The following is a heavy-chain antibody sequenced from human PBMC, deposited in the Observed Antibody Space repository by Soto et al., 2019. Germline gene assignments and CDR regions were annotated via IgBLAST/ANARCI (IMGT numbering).Heavy chain of an antibody. V-gene: IGHV3-33*01. D-gene: IGHD2-8*01. J-gene: IGHJ4*02. CDR2: IWYDGSKT. CDR1: GFTFSSYG. Sequence: QVQLVESGGGVVQPGRSLRLSCAASGFTFSSYGMQWVRQAPGKGLEWVAVIWYDGSKTFYADSVKGRFTISRDNSKNTLYLQMSSLRAEDTAVYQCGREIKDCTNYICYGNDWGQGTMVTGSS. CDR3: GREIKDCTNYICYGND.